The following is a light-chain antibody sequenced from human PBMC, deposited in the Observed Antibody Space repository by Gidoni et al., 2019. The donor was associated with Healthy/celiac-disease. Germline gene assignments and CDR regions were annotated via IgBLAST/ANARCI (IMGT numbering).Light chain of an antibody. V-gene: IGLV1-44*01. CDR3: AAWDDSLNAVV. Sequence: QSVLTQPPYASGTPGQRVTISSSGSSSNIGSNTVNWYQQLPGTAPKLLSYSNNQRPSGVPDRFSGSKSGTSASLAISGLQSEDEADYYCAAWDDSLNAVVFGGGTKLTVL. CDR1: SSNIGSNT. J-gene: IGLJ2*01. CDR2: SNN.